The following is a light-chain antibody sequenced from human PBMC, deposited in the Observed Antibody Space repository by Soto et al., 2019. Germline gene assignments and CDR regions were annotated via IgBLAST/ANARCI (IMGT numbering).Light chain of an antibody. V-gene: IGKV3-15*01. CDR1: QSVSSN. CDR2: GAS. Sequence: EIVMTQSPVTLSVSPGERATLSCRASQSVSSNLAWYQQKPGQAPRLLIYGASTRATGIPARFSGGGSGTEFTLTISSRESEDFAVYYCQQYNNWPPLAFGPGTKVEIK. CDR3: QQYNNWPPLA. J-gene: IGKJ1*01.